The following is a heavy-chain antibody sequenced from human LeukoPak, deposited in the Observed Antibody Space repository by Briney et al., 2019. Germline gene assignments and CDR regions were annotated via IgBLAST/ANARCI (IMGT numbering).Heavy chain of an antibody. V-gene: IGHV4-59*01. CDR1: GGSISGYY. J-gene: IGHJ4*02. CDR2: IYYRGST. Sequence: SETLSLTCTVSGGSISGYYWSWIRQPPGKGLEWIGDIYYRGSTNYNPSLKSRVTISVDTSKNQISLKLRAVTAADTAVYYCARSRVWSDYWGYFDYWGQGTLVTVSS. CDR3: ARSRVWSDYWGYFDY. D-gene: IGHD3-3*01.